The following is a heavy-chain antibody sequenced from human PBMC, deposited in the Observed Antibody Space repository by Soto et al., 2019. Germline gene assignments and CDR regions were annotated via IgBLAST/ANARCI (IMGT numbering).Heavy chain of an antibody. V-gene: IGHV5-51*01. CDR2: IYPGDSDT. J-gene: IGHJ5*02. Sequence: GESLKISCKGSGYSFTSYWIGWVRQMPGKGLEWMGIIYPGDSDTRYSPSFQSQVTISADKSISTAYLQWSSLKASDTAMYYCARHPAQMAAVGGGWFDPWGQGTLVTVSS. D-gene: IGHD6-19*01. CDR3: ARHPAQMAAVGGGWFDP. CDR1: GYSFTSYW.